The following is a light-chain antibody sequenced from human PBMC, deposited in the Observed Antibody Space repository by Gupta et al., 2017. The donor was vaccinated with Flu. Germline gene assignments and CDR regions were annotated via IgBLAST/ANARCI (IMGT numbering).Light chain of an antibody. CDR1: PTVSDY. V-gene: IGKV3D-11*02. CDR2: DAS. Sequence: TALTQSPATLSLSPGERATLSCTASPTVSDYLAWYQQKPGQAPMLLISDASSRAKGLPARCSGSGDETDRSLTIDSRELEDFEFYYCQQRGCGHPAYTFGQGTMVEIK. J-gene: IGKJ2*01. CDR3: QQRGCGHPAYT.